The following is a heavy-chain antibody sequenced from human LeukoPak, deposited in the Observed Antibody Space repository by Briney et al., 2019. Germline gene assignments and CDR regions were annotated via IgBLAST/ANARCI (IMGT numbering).Heavy chain of an antibody. CDR2: IIPIFGTA. D-gene: IGHD3-22*01. CDR3: ARYYYDSSGSVVDDAFDI. V-gene: IGHV1-69*06. J-gene: IGHJ3*02. CDR1: GGTFSSYA. Sequence: SVKVSCKASGGTFSSYAISWVRQAPGQGLEWMGGIIPIFGTANYAQKFQGRVTITADKSTSTAYMELSSLRSEDTAVYYCARYYYDSSGSVVDDAFDIWGQGTMVTVSS.